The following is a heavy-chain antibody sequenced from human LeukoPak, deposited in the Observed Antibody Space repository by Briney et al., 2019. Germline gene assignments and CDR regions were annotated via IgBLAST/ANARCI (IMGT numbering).Heavy chain of an antibody. D-gene: IGHD2-15*01. CDR3: ARGYCSGGDCYEFDY. Sequence: ASVTVSCKASGYAFTGYFFHWVRQAPGQGLEWMGWINPNSGDTNYAQKYQGRVTMTRDTSISTAYMELSRLRSDDTAVYYCARGYCSGGDCYEFDYWGQGTLVTVSS. CDR1: GYAFTGYF. V-gene: IGHV1-2*02. J-gene: IGHJ4*02. CDR2: INPNSGDT.